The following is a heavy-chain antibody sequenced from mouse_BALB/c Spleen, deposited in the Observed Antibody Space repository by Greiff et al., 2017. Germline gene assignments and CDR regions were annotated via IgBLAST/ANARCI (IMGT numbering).Heavy chain of an antibody. CDR2: ISYSGST. D-gene: IGHD2-4*01. CDR3: ARYGDRKGLRRGFAY. J-gene: IGHJ3*01. Sequence: EVQLQESGPGLVKPSQSLSLTCTVTGYSITSDYAWNWIRQFPGNKLEWMGYISYSGSTSYNPSLKSRISITRDTSKNQFFLQLNSVTTEDTATYYCARYGDRKGLRRGFAYWGQGTLVTVSA. V-gene: IGHV3-2*02. CDR1: GYSITSDYA.